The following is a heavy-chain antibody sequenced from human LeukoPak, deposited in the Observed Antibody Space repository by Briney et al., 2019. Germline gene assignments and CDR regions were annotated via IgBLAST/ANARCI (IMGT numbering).Heavy chain of an antibody. CDR3: AKDGRVRNYYYMDV. CDR1: GFTFSSYG. Sequence: GGSLRLSCAASGFTFSSYGMHWVRQAPGKGLEWVAFIRYDGSNKYYADSVKGRFTISRDNSKNTLYLQMNSLRAEDTAVYYCAKDGRVRNYYYMDVWGKGTMVTISS. CDR2: IRYDGSNK. J-gene: IGHJ6*03. D-gene: IGHD1-1*01. V-gene: IGHV3-30*02.